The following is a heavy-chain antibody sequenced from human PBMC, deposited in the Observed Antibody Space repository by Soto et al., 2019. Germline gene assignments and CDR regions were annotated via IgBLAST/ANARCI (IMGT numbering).Heavy chain of an antibody. V-gene: IGHV5-51*01. CDR3: AKTPGRRFSPDTFDI. J-gene: IGHJ3*02. D-gene: IGHD3-3*01. Sequence: GESLKISCKGSGYSVTSYWIGWVRQMPGKGLEWMGIIYPGDSDTRYSPSFQGQVTISADKSISTAYLQWNSLKASDIAMYYCAKTPGRRFSPDTFDIWGQGTMVTVS. CDR1: GYSVTSYW. CDR2: IYPGDSDT.